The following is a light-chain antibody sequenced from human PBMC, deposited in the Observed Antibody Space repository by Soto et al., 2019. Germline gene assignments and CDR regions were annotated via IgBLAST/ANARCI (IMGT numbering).Light chain of an antibody. V-gene: IGLV2-23*02. CDR2: EVS. Sequence: QSVLTQPASVSGSPGQSITISCSGSSGDVGNYDLVSWYQQIPGKAPQLMIFEVSRRPSRVSDRFSGSKSGNTASLTISGLQAEDEGDFYCCSYAGNGAWVFGRGTKLTVL. CDR1: SGDVGNYDL. CDR3: CSYAGNGAWV. J-gene: IGLJ3*02.